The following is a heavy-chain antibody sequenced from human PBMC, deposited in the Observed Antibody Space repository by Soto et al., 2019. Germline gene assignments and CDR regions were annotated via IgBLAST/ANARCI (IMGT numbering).Heavy chain of an antibody. Sequence: QVRLLESGGGAVQPGDSLRLSCDASGFTFSTYALHWVRQAPGKGLEWVAFISYTGANQYYADSVKGRFTVSRDNSKNIASLQMTILKPEDSAVYYCAREAFLYSRGAYYDHWGQGTLVTVSS. J-gene: IGHJ4*02. V-gene: IGHV3-30-3*01. CDR3: AREAFLYSRGAYYDH. D-gene: IGHD4-4*01. CDR1: GFTFSTYA. CDR2: ISYTGANQ.